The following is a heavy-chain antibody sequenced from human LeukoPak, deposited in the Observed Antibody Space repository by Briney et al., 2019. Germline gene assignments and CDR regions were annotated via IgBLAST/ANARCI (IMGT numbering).Heavy chain of an antibody. V-gene: IGHV4-59*01. CDR2: IFHSGTT. Sequence: PSETLSLTCTMSGGSISPYYWNWIRQPPGKGLEWIAYIFHSGTTKYNPSLKSRVAISLDTPKSQFSLKLHSVTAADTAVYYCARGGYYYLDVWGGGTTVTVSS. CDR1: GGSISPYY. CDR3: ARGGYYYLDV. J-gene: IGHJ6*03.